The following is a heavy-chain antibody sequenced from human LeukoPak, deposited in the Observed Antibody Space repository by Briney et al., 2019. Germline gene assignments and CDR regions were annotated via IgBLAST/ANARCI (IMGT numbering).Heavy chain of an antibody. Sequence: GGSLRLSCAVSGPTFSRYAMSWARQAPGKGLEWVSAISGSGGSTYYADSVKGRFTISRDNSKNTLYLQMNSLRAEDTAVYYCAKLDWDIIAAPQNDYWGQGTLVTVSS. D-gene: IGHD6-6*01. CDR2: ISGSGGST. CDR1: GPTFSRYA. CDR3: AKLDWDIIAAPQNDY. J-gene: IGHJ4*02. V-gene: IGHV3-23*01.